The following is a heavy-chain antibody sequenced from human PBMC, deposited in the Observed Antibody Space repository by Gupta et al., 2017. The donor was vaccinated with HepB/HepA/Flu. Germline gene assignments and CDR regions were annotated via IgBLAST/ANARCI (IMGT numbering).Heavy chain of an antibody. CDR1: GFIFSSFE. CDR3: ARGGKLHTY. CDR2: IGGSGSTK. V-gene: IGHV3-48*03. J-gene: IGHJ4*02. Sequence: EVPLVESGGGFVQPGGSLRLSCAASGFIFSSFEMTWIRWAPGRGLEWVSYIGGSGSTKYYAESVKGRFNISRDNARNSLYLQMNSLRAEDTAVYYCARGGKLHTYWGQGTLVTVSS. D-gene: IGHD2-15*01.